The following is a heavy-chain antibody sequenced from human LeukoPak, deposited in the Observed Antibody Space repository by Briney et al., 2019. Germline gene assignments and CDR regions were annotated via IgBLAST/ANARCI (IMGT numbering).Heavy chain of an antibody. V-gene: IGHV3-7*01. Sequence: GGSLRLSCAASGFTFSSYWMSWVRQAPGKGLEWVANIKQDGSEKYYVDSVKGRFTISRDNAKNSLYLQMNSLRAEDTAVYYCASEPYYDSSGYSDCWGQGTLVTVSS. CDR2: IKQDGSEK. D-gene: IGHD3-22*01. CDR3: ASEPYYDSSGYSDC. J-gene: IGHJ4*02. CDR1: GFTFSSYW.